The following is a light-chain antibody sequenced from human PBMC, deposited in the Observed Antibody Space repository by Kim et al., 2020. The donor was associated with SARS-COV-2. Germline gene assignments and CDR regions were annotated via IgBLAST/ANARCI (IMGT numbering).Light chain of an antibody. Sequence: DIQMTQSPSTLSASVGDRVTLTCRASQSVGSWLAWYQQKPGKAPKLLIYEASRLESGVPSRFSGSRSGTEFTLTISSLQPDDFATYYCQQYDTYATFGQGTKVDIK. V-gene: IGKV1-5*03. CDR3: QQYDTYAT. J-gene: IGKJ1*01. CDR2: EAS. CDR1: QSVGSW.